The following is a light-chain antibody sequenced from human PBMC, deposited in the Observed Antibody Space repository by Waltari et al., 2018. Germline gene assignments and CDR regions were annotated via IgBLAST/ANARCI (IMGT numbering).Light chain of an antibody. CDR1: TGAVTSGHY. V-gene: IGLV7-46*01. CDR2: DTS. Sequence: QAVVTQEPSLTVPPGGTVTLTCGSSTGAVTSGHYPYWFQQKSGQAPRTLISDTSNKHSWTPARFSGSLLGGKAALTLSGAQPEDEADYYCLLSYSGARVFGGGTKLTVL. J-gene: IGLJ2*01. CDR3: LLSYSGARV.